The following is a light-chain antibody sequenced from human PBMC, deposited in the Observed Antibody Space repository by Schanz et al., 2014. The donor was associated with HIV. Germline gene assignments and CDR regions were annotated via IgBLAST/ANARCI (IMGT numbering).Light chain of an antibody. CDR1: QGVSSY. CDR2: GAS. CDR3: QHYDISRGT. J-gene: IGKJ4*01. Sequence: EIVLTQSPGTLSLSPGERATLSCRASQGVSSYLAWNQQKPGQAPRLLIYGASSRATGIPDRFSGSGSGTDFTLTISRLEPEDFATYYCQHYDISRGTFGGGTRVEIK. V-gene: IGKV3-20*01.